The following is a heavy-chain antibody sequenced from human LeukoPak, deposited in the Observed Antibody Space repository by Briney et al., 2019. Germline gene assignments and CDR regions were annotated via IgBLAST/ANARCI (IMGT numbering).Heavy chain of an antibody. V-gene: IGHV1-2*02. Sequence: ASVTVSCKASGYTFTGYYMHWVRQAPGQGLEWMGWINPNSGGTNYAQKFQGRVTMTRDTSISTAYMEPSRLRSDDTAVYYCARGRSWIQLWLPYWGQGTLVTVSS. CDR1: GYTFTGYY. J-gene: IGHJ4*02. D-gene: IGHD5-18*01. CDR2: INPNSGGT. CDR3: ARGRSWIQLWLPY.